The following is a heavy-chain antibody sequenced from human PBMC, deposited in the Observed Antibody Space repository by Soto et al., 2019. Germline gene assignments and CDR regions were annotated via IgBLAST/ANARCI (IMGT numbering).Heavy chain of an antibody. CDR2: IHYSGST. J-gene: IGHJ5*02. D-gene: IGHD2-15*01. CDR3: ARGAAYCSGDGCYPRWFDP. Sequence: QVQLQESGPGLVKPSETLSLTCPVSSGSISSYYWNWIRQPPGKGLEWIGFIHYSGSTSYNPSLKGRVTISIDTSKNQFSLKMTSVTAADTAVYYCARGAAYCSGDGCYPRWFDPWGQGTLVTVSS. CDR1: SGSISSYY. V-gene: IGHV4-59*01.